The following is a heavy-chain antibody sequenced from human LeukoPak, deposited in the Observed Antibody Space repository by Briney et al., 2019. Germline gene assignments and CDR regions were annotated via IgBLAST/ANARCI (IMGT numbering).Heavy chain of an antibody. CDR2: ISYDGSNK. Sequence: GGSLRLSCAASGFTFSSYAMHWVRQAPGKGLEWVAVISYDGSNKYYADSVKGRFTISRDNSKNTLYLQMNSLRAEDTAVYYCAKRGPSSGRFDYWGQGTLVTVSS. V-gene: IGHV3-30-3*02. D-gene: IGHD6-19*01. J-gene: IGHJ4*02. CDR1: GFTFSSYA. CDR3: AKRGPSSGRFDY.